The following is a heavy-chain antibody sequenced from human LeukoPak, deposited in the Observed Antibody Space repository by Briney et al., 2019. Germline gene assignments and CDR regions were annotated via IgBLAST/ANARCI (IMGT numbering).Heavy chain of an antibody. CDR2: IYYSGST. CDR1: GGSISSSSYY. D-gene: IGHD3-22*01. V-gene: IGHV4-39*07. J-gene: IGHJ4*02. CDR3: AREWGTGYTYYYDSSGYYPYYFDY. Sequence: PSETLSLTCTVSGGSISSSSYYWGWIRQPPGKGLEWIGSIYYSGSTYYNPSLKSRVTISVDTSKNQFSLKLSSVTAADTAVYYCAREWGTGYTYYYDSSGYYPYYFDYWGQGTLVTVSS.